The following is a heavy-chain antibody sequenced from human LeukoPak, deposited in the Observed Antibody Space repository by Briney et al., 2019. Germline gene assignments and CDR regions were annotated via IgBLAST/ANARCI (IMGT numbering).Heavy chain of an antibody. J-gene: IGHJ4*02. D-gene: IGHD3-16*01. V-gene: IGHV4-59*12. CDR2: INDNGHS. CDR3: AREYADYVRGSFSDY. Sequence: SETLSLTCTVSGGSMKNYYWSWLRQPPGKGLEWIAYINDNGHSGYNPSLVSRVTISVDTSKNHFSLRLRSVTAADTAVYYCAREYADYVRGSFSDYWGQGILVTVSS. CDR1: GGSMKNYY.